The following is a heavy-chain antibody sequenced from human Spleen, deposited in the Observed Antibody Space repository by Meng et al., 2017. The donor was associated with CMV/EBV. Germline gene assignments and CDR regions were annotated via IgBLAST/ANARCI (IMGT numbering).Heavy chain of an antibody. V-gene: IGHV3-74*01. CDR1: GFTFSSYW. CDR3: ARDFFDCSSTSCYYYYYGMDV. J-gene: IGHJ6*02. D-gene: IGHD2-2*01. CDR2: INSDGSST. Sequence: GGSLRLSCAASGFTFSSYWMHWVRQAPGKGLVWVSRINSDGSSTSYADSVKGRFTISRDNAKNTLYLQMNSLRAEDTAVYYCARDFFDCSSTSCYYYYYGMDVWGQGTTVTVSS.